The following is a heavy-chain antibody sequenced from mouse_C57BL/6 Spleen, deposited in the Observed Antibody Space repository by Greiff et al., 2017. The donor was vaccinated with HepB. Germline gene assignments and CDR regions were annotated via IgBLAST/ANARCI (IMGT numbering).Heavy chain of an antibody. D-gene: IGHD1-1*01. CDR1: GFNIKDYY. CDR2: IDPEDGDT. J-gene: IGHJ3*01. V-gene: IGHV14-1*01. Sequence: EVQLQQSGAELVRPGASVKLSCTASGFNIKDYYMHWVKQRPEQGLEWIGRIDPEDGDTEYAPKFQGKATMTADTSSNTAYLQLSSLTSEDTAVYYCTTHYYGSSSWFAYWGQGTLVTVSA. CDR3: TTHYYGSSSWFAY.